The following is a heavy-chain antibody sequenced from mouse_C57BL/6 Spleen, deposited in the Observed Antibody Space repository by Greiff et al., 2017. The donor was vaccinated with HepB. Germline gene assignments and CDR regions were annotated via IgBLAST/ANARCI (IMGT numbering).Heavy chain of an antibody. CDR2: SRNKANDYTT. Sequence: EVQLVESGGGLVQSGRSLRLSCATSGFTFSDFYMEWVRQAPGKGLEWIAASRNKANDYTTEYSASVKGRFIVSRDTSQSILYLQMNALRAEDTAIYYCARDGGYYGSSYGYFDVWGTGTTVTVSS. D-gene: IGHD1-1*01. CDR1: GFTFSDFY. CDR3: ARDGGYYGSSYGYFDV. J-gene: IGHJ1*03. V-gene: IGHV7-1*01.